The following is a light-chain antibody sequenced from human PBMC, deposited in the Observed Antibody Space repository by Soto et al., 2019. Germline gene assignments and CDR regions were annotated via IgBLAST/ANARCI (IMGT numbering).Light chain of an antibody. CDR3: QQVNSYPLLT. J-gene: IGKJ4*01. CDR2: SAS. CDR1: QGISSY. Sequence: DIQLTQSPSFLSASVGDRVTITCRASQGISSYLAWYQQKPGKAPKLLIYSASTLQSGVPSRFSGSGSGTEFTLTISFLQPEDFATYYCQQVNSYPLLTFGGGTKVEIK. V-gene: IGKV1-9*01.